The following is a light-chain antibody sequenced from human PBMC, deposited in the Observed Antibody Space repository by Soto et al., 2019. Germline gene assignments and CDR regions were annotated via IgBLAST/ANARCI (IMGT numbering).Light chain of an antibody. CDR3: QQYNSYPWT. CDR1: QSISRR. J-gene: IGKJ1*01. Sequence: DIQMIQSPSALSASVGDRVTITRRASQSISRRLAWYQQKPGKAPKLLIYDASSLESGVPAGFSGSRSGTQFTLTISSLQPDDFATYYCQQYNSYPWTFGQGTKV. V-gene: IGKV1-5*01. CDR2: DAS.